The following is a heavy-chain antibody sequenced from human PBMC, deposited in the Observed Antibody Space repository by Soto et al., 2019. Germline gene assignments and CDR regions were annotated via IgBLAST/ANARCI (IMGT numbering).Heavy chain of an antibody. CDR2: IIPIFGTA. Sequence: SVKVSCKASGGTFSSYAISWVRQAPGQGLEWMGGIIPIFGTANYAQKFQGRVTITADKSTSTAYMELSSLRSEDMAVYYCARVGGYYDILTGYYNFSWYFDYWGQGTLVTVS. CDR1: GGTFSSYA. CDR3: ARVGGYYDILTGYYNFSWYFDY. J-gene: IGHJ4*02. D-gene: IGHD3-9*01. V-gene: IGHV1-69*06.